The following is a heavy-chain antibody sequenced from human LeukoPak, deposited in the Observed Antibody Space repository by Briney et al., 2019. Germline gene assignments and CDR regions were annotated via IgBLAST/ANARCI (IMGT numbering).Heavy chain of an antibody. CDR1: GFIVSSKY. Sequence: GGSLRLSCAASGFIVSSKYMSWVRQAPGKGLEWVSALYSNDNTYYADPVKGRFTISRDNSKNTLYLQMNSLRAEDTAVYYCAIPPGYSSGWGDYWGQGTLVTVSS. D-gene: IGHD6-19*01. CDR2: LYSNDNT. V-gene: IGHV3-53*01. J-gene: IGHJ4*02. CDR3: AIPPGYSSGWGDY.